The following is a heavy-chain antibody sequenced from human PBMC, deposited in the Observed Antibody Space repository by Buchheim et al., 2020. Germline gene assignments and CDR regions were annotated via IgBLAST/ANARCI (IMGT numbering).Heavy chain of an antibody. CDR1: GFTFSSYA. J-gene: IGHJ4*02. V-gene: IGHV3-23*01. Sequence: EVQLLESGGGLVQPGGSLRLSCAASGFTFSSYAMSWVRQAPGKGLEWVSAISGSGGSTYYADSVKGRFTISRDNSKNTLYLQMNSLRAEDTAVYYCAKDPIMDYDSSGTALARYYFDYWGQGTL. CDR2: ISGSGGST. CDR3: AKDPIMDYDSSGTALARYYFDY. D-gene: IGHD3-22*01.